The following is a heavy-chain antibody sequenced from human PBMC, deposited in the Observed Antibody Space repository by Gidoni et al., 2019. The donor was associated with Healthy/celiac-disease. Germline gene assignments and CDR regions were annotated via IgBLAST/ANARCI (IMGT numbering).Heavy chain of an antibody. J-gene: IGHJ3*02. V-gene: IGHV3-74*01. D-gene: IGHD3-3*01. Sequence: EVQLVESGGGLVQPGGSLRLSCSAPGSTFHRYWMHWVRKAPGKGLVWVSRINSDGSSTSYADSVKGRFTISRDNAKNTLYLQMNSLRAEDTAVYYCASYYDFWSGNHAFDIWGQGTMVTVSS. CDR3: ASYYDFWSGNHAFDI. CDR1: GSTFHRYW. CDR2: INSDGSST.